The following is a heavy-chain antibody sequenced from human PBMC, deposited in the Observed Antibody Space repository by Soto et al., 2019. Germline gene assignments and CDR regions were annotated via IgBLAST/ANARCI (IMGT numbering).Heavy chain of an antibody. V-gene: IGHV3-23*01. CDR3: ATYIRPFDY. CDR1: EFSFSSYA. Sequence: EVQLMESGGGLVRPGGSLRLSCAASEFSFSSYALNWVRQARGKGLEWVSAISATGTTTYYADSVKGRFSISRDNSKSALFLHMDGLSSEDTAVYYCATYIRPFDYWCQGTLVTVSS. CDR2: ISATGTTT. D-gene: IGHD2-2*02. J-gene: IGHJ4*02.